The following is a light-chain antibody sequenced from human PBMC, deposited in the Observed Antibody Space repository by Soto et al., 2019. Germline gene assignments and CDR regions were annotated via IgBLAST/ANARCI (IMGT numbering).Light chain of an antibody. CDR3: ATWDDTLHGYV. Sequence: QSVLTQPPSASGTPGQRVTISCSGSNSNIGSNKVSWYQQLPGTAPKLLIYTSNQRPSGVPDRFSGSKSGTSASLAISGLQSEDEADYYCATWDDTLHGYVFGAGTKLTVL. CDR2: TSN. J-gene: IGLJ1*01. V-gene: IGLV1-44*01. CDR1: NSNIGSNK.